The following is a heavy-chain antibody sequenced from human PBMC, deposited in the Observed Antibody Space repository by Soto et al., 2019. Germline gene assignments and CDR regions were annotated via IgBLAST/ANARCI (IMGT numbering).Heavy chain of an antibody. CDR1: GFTFNNYG. J-gene: IGHJ4*02. V-gene: IGHV3-30*18. D-gene: IGHD3-10*01. CDR2: ISFDGGNT. Sequence: HPGGSLRLSCAASGFTFNNYGMHWVRQAPGKGLEWVVVISFDGGNTYYADSVKGRFTISRDNSKNTLYLQMTSLRAEDTAVYYCAKQTGSWSYNNVGSGGHLDYWGQGTLVTVSS. CDR3: AKQTGSWSYNNVGSGGHLDY.